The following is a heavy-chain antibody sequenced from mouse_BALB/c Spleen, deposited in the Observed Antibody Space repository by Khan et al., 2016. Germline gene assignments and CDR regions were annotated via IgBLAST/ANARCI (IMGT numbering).Heavy chain of an antibody. CDR1: GFAFSSYY. CDR2: ITSGGGNT. V-gene: IGHV5-12-1*01. J-gene: IGHJ1*01. D-gene: IGHD1-1*01. Sequence: EVELVESGGGLVKPGGSLKLSCAASGFAFSSYYMSWVRQTPEKRLEWVAFITSGGGNTFYPDTVKGRFTISRDNAQNTLYLQMNSLKSEDTAMYYCERHGGKISTVLDWYVDGGGAGTTVTVSS. CDR3: ERHGGKISTVLDWYVDG.